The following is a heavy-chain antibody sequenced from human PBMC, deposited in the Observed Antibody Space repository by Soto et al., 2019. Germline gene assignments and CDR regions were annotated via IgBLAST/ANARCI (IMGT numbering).Heavy chain of an antibody. D-gene: IGHD3-10*01. CDR1: GGSISSYY. CDR3: ARQGFGPLHGLVDV. Sequence: QVQLQESGPGLVKPSETMSLSCTVSGGSISSYYWRWFRPSPGQRMEWIGYVHHSWGSSYNPSLPSRVAISLATSKSQFSLNVTSVTATDAAVYYCARQGFGPLHGLVDVWGQGTTVTVS. J-gene: IGHJ6*02. CDR2: VHHSWGS. V-gene: IGHV4-59*08.